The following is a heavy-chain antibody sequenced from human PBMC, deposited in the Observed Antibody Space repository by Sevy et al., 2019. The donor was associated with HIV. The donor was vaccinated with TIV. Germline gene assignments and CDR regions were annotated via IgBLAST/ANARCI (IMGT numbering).Heavy chain of an antibody. V-gene: IGHV3-9*01. Sequence: GGSLRLSCAASGFTFDDYAMHWVRQAPGKGLEWVSGISWNSGSIGYADSVKGRFTISRDNAKNSLYLQMNSLRAEDTALYYCAKDIGGDYYDSSGSSRRRKEGYYGMDVWGHGTTVTVSS. CDR1: GFTFDDYA. J-gene: IGHJ6*02. D-gene: IGHD3-22*01. CDR2: ISWNSGSI. CDR3: AKDIGGDYYDSSGSSRRRKEGYYGMDV.